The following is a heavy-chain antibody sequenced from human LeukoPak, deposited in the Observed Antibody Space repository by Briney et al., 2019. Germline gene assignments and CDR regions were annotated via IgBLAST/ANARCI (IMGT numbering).Heavy chain of an antibody. Sequence: PGGSLRLSCAASGFTFSSHAMSWVRQAPGKGLEWASAISGSGGSTYYADSVKGRFTISRDNSKNTLYLQMNSLRAEDTAVYYCAKSVQLLWFGESSPGYWGQGTLVTVSS. CDR3: AKSVQLLWFGESSPGY. CDR2: ISGSGGST. D-gene: IGHD3-10*01. J-gene: IGHJ4*02. V-gene: IGHV3-23*01. CDR1: GFTFSSHA.